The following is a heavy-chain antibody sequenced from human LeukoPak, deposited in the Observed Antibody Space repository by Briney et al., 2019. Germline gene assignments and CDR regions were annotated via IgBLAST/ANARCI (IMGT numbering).Heavy chain of an antibody. CDR1: GFTFDDYA. CDR2: ISWNSGSI. D-gene: IGHD2-21*01. J-gene: IGHJ4*02. V-gene: IGHV3-9*01. Sequence: PGRSLRLSCAASGFTFDDYAMHWVRQAPGKGLEWDSGISWNSGSIGYADSVKGRFTISRDNAKNSLYLQMNSLRAEDTALYYCASYSPGATYFDYWGQGTLVTVSS. CDR3: ASYSPGATYFDY.